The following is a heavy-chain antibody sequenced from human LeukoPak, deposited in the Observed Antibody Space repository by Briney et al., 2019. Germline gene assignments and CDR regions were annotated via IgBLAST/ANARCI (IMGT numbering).Heavy chain of an antibody. J-gene: IGHJ4*01. D-gene: IGHD5-18*01. CDR2: IYASGTT. CDR1: GFTVSDIY. CDR3: TKDRSYGRSYFDY. Sequence: GGSLRLSCAVSGFTVSDIYMSWVRQAPGKGLEWVSVIYASGTTYCADSVQGRFTISRDSSNNTLFLQMNSLRIEDTAVYYCTKDRSYGRSYFDYWGHGTLVTVAS. V-gene: IGHV3-66*03.